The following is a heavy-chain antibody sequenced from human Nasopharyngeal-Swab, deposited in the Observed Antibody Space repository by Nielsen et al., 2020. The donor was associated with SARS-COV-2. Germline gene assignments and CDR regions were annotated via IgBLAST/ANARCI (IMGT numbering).Heavy chain of an antibody. CDR1: GYTFTSYG. Sequence: ASVKVSCKASGYTFTSYGISWVRQAPGQGLEWMGWISAYNGNTNYAQKLQGRVTMTTDTSTSTAYMALRSLRSDDTAVYYCARSPGWRVYYYDSSGSFDYWGQGTLVTVSS. V-gene: IGHV1-18*01. CDR2: ISAYNGNT. D-gene: IGHD3-22*01. CDR3: ARSPGWRVYYYDSSGSFDY. J-gene: IGHJ4*02.